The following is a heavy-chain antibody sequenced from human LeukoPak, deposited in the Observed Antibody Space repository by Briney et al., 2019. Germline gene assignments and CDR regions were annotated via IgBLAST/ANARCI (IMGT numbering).Heavy chain of an antibody. Sequence: SVKVSCKASGGTFSSYAISWVRQAPGQGLEWMGRIIPIFGIANYAQKFQGRVTITADKSTSTAYMELSSLRSEDTAVYYCAAQNSSSSYYHYGMDVWGQGTTVTVSS. D-gene: IGHD6-6*01. CDR3: AAQNSSSSYYHYGMDV. V-gene: IGHV1-69*04. CDR1: GGTFSSYA. J-gene: IGHJ6*02. CDR2: IIPIFGIA.